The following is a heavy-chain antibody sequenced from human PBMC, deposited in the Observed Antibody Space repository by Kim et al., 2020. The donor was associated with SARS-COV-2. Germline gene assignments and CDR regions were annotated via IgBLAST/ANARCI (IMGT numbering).Heavy chain of an antibody. D-gene: IGHD3-10*01. J-gene: IGHJ5*02. CDR1: GFTFSSYE. CDR3: ARVFIELLWFGELPDTTDWFDP. Sequence: GGSLRLSCAASGFTFSSYEMNWVRQAPGKGLEWVSYISSSGSTIYYADSVKGRFTISRDNAKNSLYLQMNSLRAEDTAVYYCARVFIELLWFGELPDTTDWFDPWGQGTLVTVSS. V-gene: IGHV3-48*03. CDR2: ISSSGSTI.